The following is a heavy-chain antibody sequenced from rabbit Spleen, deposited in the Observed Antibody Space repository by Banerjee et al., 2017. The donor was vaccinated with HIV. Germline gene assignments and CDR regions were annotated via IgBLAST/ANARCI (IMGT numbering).Heavy chain of an antibody. Sequence: QEQLVESGGGLVQPGGSLKLSCKASGFDLSSYGVSWVRQAPGKGLEWIGFIDDVCGMTYYGTRVNGQFTISSHSAQNTLYLQLNSLTAADTATYFCVKPPSYAVFTGYGFICLNLWGPGTLVTVS. CDR1: GFDLSSYG. J-gene: IGHJ4*01. CDR2: IDDVCGMT. CDR3: VKPPSYAVFTGYGFICLNL. D-gene: IGHD6-1*01. V-gene: IGHV1S47*01.